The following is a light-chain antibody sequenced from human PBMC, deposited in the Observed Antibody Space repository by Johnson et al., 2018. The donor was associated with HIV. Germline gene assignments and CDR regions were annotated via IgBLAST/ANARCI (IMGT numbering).Light chain of an antibody. CDR2: DNN. J-gene: IGLJ1*01. CDR1: NSNIGNDY. V-gene: IGLV1-51*01. CDR3: GSWDSSLSAYV. Sequence: SILTQPASVSAAPGQKVTISCSGSNSNIGNDYVSWYQQLPGTAPKLLIYDNNRRPSGIPDRFSGSKSGTSGTLGITGLQTGDEADYYCGSWDSSLSAYVFGTGTKVTVL.